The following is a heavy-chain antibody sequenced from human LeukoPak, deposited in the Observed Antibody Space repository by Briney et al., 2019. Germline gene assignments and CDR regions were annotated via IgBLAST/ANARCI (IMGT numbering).Heavy chain of an antibody. J-gene: IGHJ4*02. Sequence: PGGSLRLSCAASGFTFNTYSMNWVRQAPGKGLEWVSSISSSSNFIFYADSMKGRFTISRDNAKNSLFLQMNSLRADDTAVYYCARDLSGRDSSGYYRSFDCWGQGTLVTVSS. D-gene: IGHD3-22*01. CDR3: ARDLSGRDSSGYYRSFDC. CDR2: ISSSSNFI. CDR1: GFTFNTYS. V-gene: IGHV3-21*01.